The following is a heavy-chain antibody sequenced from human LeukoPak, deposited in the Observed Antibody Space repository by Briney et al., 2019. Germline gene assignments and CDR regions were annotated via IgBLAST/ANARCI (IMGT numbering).Heavy chain of an antibody. D-gene: IGHD6-13*01. J-gene: IGHJ4*02. Sequence: PSETLSPTCTVSGGSISSSSYYWGWIRQPPGKGLEWIGSIYYSGSTYYNPSLKSRVTISVDTSKNQFSLKLSSVTAADTAVYYCARDYPRGSSSYWGQGTLVTVSS. CDR1: GGSISSSSYY. V-gene: IGHV4-39*07. CDR3: ARDYPRGSSSY. CDR2: IYYSGST.